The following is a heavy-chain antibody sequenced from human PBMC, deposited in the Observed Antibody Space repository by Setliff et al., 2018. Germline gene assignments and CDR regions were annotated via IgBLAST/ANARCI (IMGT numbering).Heavy chain of an antibody. J-gene: IGHJ5*02. CDR1: GDSISSSNW. CDR2: IYHSGST. D-gene: IGHD6-13*01. V-gene: IGHV4-4*02. Sequence: SETLSLTCAVSGDSISSSNWWNRVRQPPGKGLEWIGEIYHSGSTKYNPSLKSRVTISVDTSKNQFSLKLSSVTAADTAVYYCARHVLGQQLVYNWFDPWGQGTLVTVSS. CDR3: ARHVLGQQLVYNWFDP.